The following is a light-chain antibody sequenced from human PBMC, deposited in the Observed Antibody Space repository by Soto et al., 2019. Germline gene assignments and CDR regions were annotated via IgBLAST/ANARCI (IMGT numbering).Light chain of an antibody. V-gene: IGKV1-5*03. CDR2: KAS. J-gene: IGKJ1*01. Sequence: DIQMTQSPSTLSASVGDRVTITCRASESIDSWLAWHRQKPGRAPKLLISKASSLESGVPSRFSGSGFGTEFTLTISSLQPDDFATYYCQQYNSYRAFGQGTKVDIK. CDR3: QQYNSYRA. CDR1: ESIDSW.